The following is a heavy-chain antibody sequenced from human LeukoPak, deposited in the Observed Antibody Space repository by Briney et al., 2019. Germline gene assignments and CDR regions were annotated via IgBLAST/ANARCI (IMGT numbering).Heavy chain of an antibody. J-gene: IGHJ4*02. CDR1: GYTFTSYY. CDR2: INPSGGST. D-gene: IGHD3-22*01. CDR3: ARSDSSGFFNLY. Sequence: ASVKVCCKASGYTFTSYYMHWVRQAPGQGVEWMGIINPSGGSTSYAQKFQGRVTMTRDTSTSTVYMELSSLRSEDTAVYYCARSDSSGFFNLYWGQGSLVTVSS. V-gene: IGHV1-46*01.